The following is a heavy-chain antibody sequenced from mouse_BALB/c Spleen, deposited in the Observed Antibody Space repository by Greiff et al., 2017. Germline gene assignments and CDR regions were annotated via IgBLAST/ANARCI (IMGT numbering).Heavy chain of an antibody. CDR3: ARGQDWYFDV. D-gene: IGHD6-1*01. V-gene: IGHV1-4*02. CDR1: GYTFTSYT. CDR2: INPSSGYT. J-gene: IGHJ1*01. Sequence: QVQLKESAAELARPGASVKMSCKASGYTFTSYTMHWVKQRPGQGLEWIGYINPSSGYTEYNQKFKDKTTLTADKSSSTAYMQLSSLTSEDSAVYYCARGQDWYFDVWGAGTTVTVSS.